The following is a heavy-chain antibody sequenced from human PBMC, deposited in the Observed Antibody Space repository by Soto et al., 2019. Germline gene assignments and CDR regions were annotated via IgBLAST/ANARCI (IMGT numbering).Heavy chain of an antibody. J-gene: IGHJ5*02. D-gene: IGHD2-15*01. CDR3: ARERSGCSHTFDP. Sequence: ASVKVCGKASGYTFTTYDLSWVRRAPGQGLEWMGWISPYSGNTKYAQKLQGRVTMTTDTSTNTAYVELRSLRSDDTAVYYCARERSGCSHTFDPWGQGTLVTVSS. V-gene: IGHV1-18*01. CDR2: ISPYSGNT. CDR1: GYTFTTYD.